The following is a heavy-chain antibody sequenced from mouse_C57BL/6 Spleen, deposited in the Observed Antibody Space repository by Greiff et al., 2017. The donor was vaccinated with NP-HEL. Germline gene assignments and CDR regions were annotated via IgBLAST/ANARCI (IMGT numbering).Heavy chain of an antibody. J-gene: IGHJ1*03. CDR1: GYTFTDYY. CDR3: AGGYPSYWYFDV. D-gene: IGHD2-2*01. V-gene: IGHV1-26*01. CDR2: INPNNGGT. Sequence: EVQLQQSGPELVKPGASVKISCKASGYTFTDYYMNWVKQSHGKSLEGIGDINPNNGGTSYNQKLKGKATLTVDKSSSTAYMELRSLTSEDYAVYYCAGGYPSYWYFDVWGTGTTVTVSS.